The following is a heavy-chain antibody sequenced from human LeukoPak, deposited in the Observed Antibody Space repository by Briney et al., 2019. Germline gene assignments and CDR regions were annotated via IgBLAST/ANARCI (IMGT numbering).Heavy chain of an antibody. Sequence: ASVKVSCTTSGYTFTGYYLHWVRQAPGQGLEWMGRINPNSGGTNFAQKFQGRVTMTTDTSISTAYMELSRLTSDDTAVYYCARGLPIVGTLKIDYWGQGTLVTVSS. CDR2: INPNSGGT. D-gene: IGHD1-26*01. CDR1: GYTFTGYY. V-gene: IGHV1-2*06. J-gene: IGHJ4*02. CDR3: ARGLPIVGTLKIDY.